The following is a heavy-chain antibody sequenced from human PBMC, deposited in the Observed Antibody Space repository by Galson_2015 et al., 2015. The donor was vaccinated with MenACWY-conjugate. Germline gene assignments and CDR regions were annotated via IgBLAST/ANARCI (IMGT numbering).Heavy chain of an antibody. V-gene: IGHV3-74*01. CDR1: GFIFNTYC. CDR3: AKTRGASFYFDS. J-gene: IGHJ4*02. Sequence: LRLSCAASGFIFNTYCLHWVRQAPGKGLVWVSRINPGGSSTTYADSVKDRFTISRDNAKNTLYLQMNSLRPEDTAVFYCAKTRGASFYFDSWGQGTLVTVSS. D-gene: IGHD1-26*01. CDR2: INPGGSST.